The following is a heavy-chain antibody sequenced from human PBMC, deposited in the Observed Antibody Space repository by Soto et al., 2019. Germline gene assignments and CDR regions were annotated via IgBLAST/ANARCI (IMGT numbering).Heavy chain of an antibody. CDR1: GFTFSSYA. Sequence: PGGSLRLSCAASGFTFSSYAMHWVRQAPGKGLEWVAVISYDGSNKYYADSVKGRFTISRDNSKNTLYLQMNSLRAGDTAVYYCARDVDTATYYFDYWGQGTLVTVSS. J-gene: IGHJ4*02. CDR3: ARDVDTATYYFDY. V-gene: IGHV3-30-3*01. D-gene: IGHD5-18*01. CDR2: ISYDGSNK.